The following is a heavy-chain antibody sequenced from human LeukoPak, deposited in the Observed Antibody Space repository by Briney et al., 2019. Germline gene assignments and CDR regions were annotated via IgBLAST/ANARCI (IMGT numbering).Heavy chain of an antibody. J-gene: IGHJ5*02. Sequence: SGGSLRLSCAASGFTFSSYWMHWVRQAPGKGLVWVSRINSDGSNTNYADSVKGRFTISRDNATNTLYLQMNSLRADDTAVYYCPAAVAGTWGQGTLVTVSS. CDR3: PAAVAGT. V-gene: IGHV3-74*01. CDR2: INSDGSNT. CDR1: GFTFSSYW. D-gene: IGHD6-19*01.